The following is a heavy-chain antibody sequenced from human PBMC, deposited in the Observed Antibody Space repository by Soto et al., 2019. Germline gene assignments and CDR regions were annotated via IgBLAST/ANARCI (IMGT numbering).Heavy chain of an antibody. J-gene: IGHJ6*02. D-gene: IGHD6-13*01. CDR3: AKDLLRAKLDSAGTYYYYGMDV. CDR1: GFTFSSYG. V-gene: IGHV3-30*18. CDR2: ISYDGSNK. Sequence: GGSLRLSCAASGFTFSSYGMHWVRQAPGKGLEWVAVISYDGSNKYYADSVKGRFTISRDNSKNTLYLQMNSLRAEDTAVYYCAKDLLRAKLDSAGTYYYYGMDVWGQGTTVTVSS.